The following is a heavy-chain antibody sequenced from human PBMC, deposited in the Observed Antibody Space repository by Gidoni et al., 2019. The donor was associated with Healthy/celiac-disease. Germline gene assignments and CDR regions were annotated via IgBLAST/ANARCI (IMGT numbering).Heavy chain of an antibody. J-gene: IGHJ4*02. CDR2: INPNSGGT. D-gene: IGHD3-10*01. CDR1: GYTFAGYY. Sequence: QVQLVPSGAEVKKPGASVKVPCKSSGYTFAGYYMHWVRQAPGQGLEWMGWINPNSGGTNYAQKFQGRVTMTRDTSISTAYMELSRLRSDDTAVYYCARGGTMVRGVIAPFDYWGQGTLVTVSS. V-gene: IGHV1-2*02. CDR3: ARGGTMVRGVIAPFDY.